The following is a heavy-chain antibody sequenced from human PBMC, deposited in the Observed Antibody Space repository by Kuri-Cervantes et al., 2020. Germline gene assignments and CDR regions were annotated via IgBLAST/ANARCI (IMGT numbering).Heavy chain of an antibody. V-gene: IGHV3-30-3*01. CDR2: ISYDGSNK. D-gene: IGHD5-24*01. CDR3: GGEMATIRHY. J-gene: IGHJ4*02. Sequence: GESLKISCAASGFTFSSYAMHWVRQAPGKGLEWVAVISYDGSNKYYADSVKGRFTISRDNSKNTLYLQMNSLRAEDTAVYYCGGEMATIRHYWSQGTLVTVSS. CDR1: GFTFSSYA.